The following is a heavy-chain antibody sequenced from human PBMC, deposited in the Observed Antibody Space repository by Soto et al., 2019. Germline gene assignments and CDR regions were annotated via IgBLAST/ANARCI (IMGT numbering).Heavy chain of an antibody. J-gene: IGHJ1*01. CDR1: TDTFNTYS. Sequence: AASVKVSCKASTDTFNTYSISWVRQAPGQGLEWIGGISPISGTPHYAQKFQDRATITADKSTSTTYLELRGLISDDTAVYYCAKDPPPGTGRWSGNVQHWGQGTLVTVSS. D-gene: IGHD1-1*01. V-gene: IGHV1-69*06. CDR3: AKDPPPGTGRWSGNVQH. CDR2: ISPISGTP.